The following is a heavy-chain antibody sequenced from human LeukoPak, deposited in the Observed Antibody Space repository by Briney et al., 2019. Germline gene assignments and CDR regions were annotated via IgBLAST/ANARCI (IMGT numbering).Heavy chain of an antibody. J-gene: IGHJ4*02. D-gene: IGHD1-1*01. Sequence: SETLTLTRTVSGGSISSYYWSWIRQPPGKGLEWIGYIYYSGSTNYNPSLKSRVTISVDTSKNQFSLKLSSVTAADTAVYYCARDRTGLDYWGQGTLVTVSS. V-gene: IGHV4-59*01. CDR2: IYYSGST. CDR1: GGSISSYY. CDR3: ARDRTGLDY.